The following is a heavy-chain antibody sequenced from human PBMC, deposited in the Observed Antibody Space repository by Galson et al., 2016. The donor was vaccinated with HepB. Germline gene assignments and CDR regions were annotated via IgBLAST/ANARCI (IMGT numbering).Heavy chain of an antibody. CDR2: MYSSGQT. CDR3: ARSYGDYIFDS. Sequence: QVQLQESGPGLVKPSETLSLICKVSGGSINKYFWNWIRQTPGGGLEWIGQMYSSGQTDYNPSLRSRVAMSVDTFTDHFSLTLTSVTAADSATYFCARSYGDYIFDSWGKGLLVTVSS. V-gene: IGHV4-4*09. J-gene: IGHJ4*02. D-gene: IGHD4-17*01. CDR1: GGSINKYF.